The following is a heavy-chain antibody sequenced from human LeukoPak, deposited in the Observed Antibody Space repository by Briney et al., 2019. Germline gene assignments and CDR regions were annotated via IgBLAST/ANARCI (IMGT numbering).Heavy chain of an antibody. CDR1: GDSISTYY. J-gene: IGHJ4*02. CDR3: ARLRWQLVGPYFDY. V-gene: IGHV4-59*01. D-gene: IGHD1-26*01. CDR2: IYSSGNT. Sequence: SEALSLTCSFSGDSISTYYWSWIRQSPGKGLEWIGHIYSSGNTDYNSSLKSRVTISVDTSKSQFSLRLSSVTATDTAVYYCARLRWQLVGPYFDYWGQGILVTVSS.